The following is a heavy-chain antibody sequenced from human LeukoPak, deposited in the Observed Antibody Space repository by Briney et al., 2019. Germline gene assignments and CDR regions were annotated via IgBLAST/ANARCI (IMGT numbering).Heavy chain of an antibody. CDR3: AKDRVDLVAAAGPDAFDI. J-gene: IGHJ3*02. CDR2: ISWNSGSI. V-gene: IGHV3-9*01. Sequence: PGRSLRLSCAASGFTFDDYAMHWVRQAPGKGLEWVSGISWNSGSIGYADSVKGRFTISRDNAKNSLYLQMNSLRAEDTALYYCAKDRVDLVAAAGPDAFDIWGQGTMVTVSS. D-gene: IGHD6-13*01. CDR1: GFTFDDYA.